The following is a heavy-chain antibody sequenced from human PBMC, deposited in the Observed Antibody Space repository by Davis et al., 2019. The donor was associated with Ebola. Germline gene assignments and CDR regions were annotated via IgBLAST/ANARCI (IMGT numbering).Heavy chain of an antibody. V-gene: IGHV3-73*01. CDR1: GFTFSGSA. CDR3: TSSAVAGTYDY. D-gene: IGHD6-19*01. J-gene: IGHJ4*02. Sequence: GESLKISCAASGFTFSGSAMHWVRQASGKGLEWVGRIRSKANSYATAYAASVKGRFTISGDDSKNTAYLQMNSLKTEDTAVYYCTSSAVAGTYDYWGQGTLVTVSS. CDR2: IRSKANSYAT.